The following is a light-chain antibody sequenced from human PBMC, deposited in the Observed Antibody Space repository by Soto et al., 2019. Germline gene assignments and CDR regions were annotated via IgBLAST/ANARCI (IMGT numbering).Light chain of an antibody. CDR1: SSNIGINT. Sequence: QSVLTQPPSASGTPGQRVTISCSGSSSNIGINTVNWYQQVPGTAPKLLIYTDNQRPSGVPDRFSGSKSGTSAALAIRGLQSEDEADYYCAAWDDSLNGLYVFGTGTKVTVL. CDR3: AAWDDSLNGLYV. J-gene: IGLJ1*01. V-gene: IGLV1-44*01. CDR2: TDN.